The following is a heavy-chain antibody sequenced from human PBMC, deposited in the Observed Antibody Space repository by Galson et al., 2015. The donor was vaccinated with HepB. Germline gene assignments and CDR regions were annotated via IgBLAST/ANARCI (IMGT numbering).Heavy chain of an antibody. CDR1: GFAFGDYA. D-gene: IGHD1-26*01. Sequence: SLRLSCAASGFAFGDYAMSWFRQAPGKGLEWVGFIRSKAYGGTTEYAASVKGRFTMSRDDSKSIAYLQMNSLKTEDTAVYYCTREVSGSYYSGNDYWGQGTLVTVSS. V-gene: IGHV3-49*03. CDR2: IRSKAYGGTT. J-gene: IGHJ4*02. CDR3: TREVSGSYYSGNDY.